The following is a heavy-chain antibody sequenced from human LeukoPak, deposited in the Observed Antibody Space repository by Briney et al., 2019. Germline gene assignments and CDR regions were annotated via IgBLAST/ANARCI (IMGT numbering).Heavy chain of an antibody. CDR2: IRSKAYGGTT. J-gene: IGHJ4*02. CDR1: GFTFGDYA. D-gene: IGHD3-3*01. Sequence: GGSLRLSCTASGFTFGDYAMSWFRQAPGKGLEWVGFIRSKAYGGTTEYAASVKGRFTISRDDSKSIAYLQMNSLKTEDTAVYYCTREDFGDPFDYWGQGTLVTVSS. CDR3: TREDFGDPFDY. V-gene: IGHV3-49*03.